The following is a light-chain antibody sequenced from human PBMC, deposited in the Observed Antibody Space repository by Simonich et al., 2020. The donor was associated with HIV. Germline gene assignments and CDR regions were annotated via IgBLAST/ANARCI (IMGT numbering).Light chain of an antibody. CDR1: QSVSSN. J-gene: IGKJ2*01. CDR3: QQYYSTSYT. CDR2: WAS. Sequence: EIVLTQSPATLSLSPGERATLSCRASQSVSSNLAWYQQKPGQPPKLLIYWASTRESGVPDRFSGSGSGTDCTLTISSLQAEDVAVYYCQQYYSTSYTFGQGTKLEIK. V-gene: IGKV3-15*01.